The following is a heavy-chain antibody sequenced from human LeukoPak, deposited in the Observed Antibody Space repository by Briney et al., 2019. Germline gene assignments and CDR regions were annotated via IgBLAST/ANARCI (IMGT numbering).Heavy chain of an antibody. CDR2: ISSSSSTI. V-gene: IGHV3-48*02. D-gene: IGHD5-18*01. Sequence: PGGSLRLSCAASGFTFSSYSMTWVRQAPGKGLEWVSYISSSSSTIYYADSVKGRLTISRDNAKNSLYLQMNSLRDEDTAVYYCAREGSYGLGYYYYYYGMDVWGQGTTVTVSS. CDR3: AREGSYGLGYYYYYYGMDV. J-gene: IGHJ6*02. CDR1: GFTFSSYS.